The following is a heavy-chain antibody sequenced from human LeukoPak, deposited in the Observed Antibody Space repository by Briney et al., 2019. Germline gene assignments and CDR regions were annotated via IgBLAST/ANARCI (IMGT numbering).Heavy chain of an antibody. J-gene: IGHJ4*02. Sequence: SVKVSCKASGGTFSSYAISWLRQAPGQGLEWMGRIIPIFGTANYAQKFQGRVTITTDESTSTAYMELSSPRSEDTAVYYCAREGSSSSSGMSWGQGTLVTVSS. V-gene: IGHV1-69*05. CDR3: AREGSSSSSGMS. CDR1: GGTFSSYA. D-gene: IGHD6-6*01. CDR2: IIPIFGTA.